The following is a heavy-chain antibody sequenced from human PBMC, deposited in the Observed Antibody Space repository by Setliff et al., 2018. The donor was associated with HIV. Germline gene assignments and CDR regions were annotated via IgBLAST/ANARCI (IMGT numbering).Heavy chain of an antibody. CDR3: ARRAGYASTYHREDYHYLDV. J-gene: IGHJ6*03. Sequence: GGSLRLSCEASGFTFSIYNMNWVRQAPGKGLEWVSYISTSGSTIYYADSVKGRFTISRDNGGSYLQMNSLRVEDTGVYFCARRAGYASTYHREDYHYLDVWGKGTTVTVSS. V-gene: IGHV3-48*01. CDR1: GFTFSIYN. CDR2: ISTSGSTI. D-gene: IGHD2-2*01.